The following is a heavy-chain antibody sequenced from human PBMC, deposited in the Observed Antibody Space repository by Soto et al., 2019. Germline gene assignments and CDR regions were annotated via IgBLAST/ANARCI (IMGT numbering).Heavy chain of an antibody. V-gene: IGHV4-30-2*01. CDR2: IYHSGST. D-gene: IGHD3-22*01. CDR1: GGSISSGGYS. CDR3: ARINFDYYDSSGYSRWFDP. Sequence: QLQLQESGSGLVKPSQTLSLTCAVSGGSISSGGYSWSWIRQPPGKGLEWIGYIYHSGSTYYNPSRKSRVTISVDRSKNQFSLNLSSVTAADTAVYYCARINFDYYDSSGYSRWFDPWGQGTLVTVSS. J-gene: IGHJ5*02.